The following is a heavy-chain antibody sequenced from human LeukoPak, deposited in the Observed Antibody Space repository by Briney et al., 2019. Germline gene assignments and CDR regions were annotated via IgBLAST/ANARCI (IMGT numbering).Heavy chain of an antibody. CDR2: IYYSGST. J-gene: IGHJ4*02. CDR1: GGSISSSSYY. D-gene: IGHD3-3*01. Sequence: SETLSLTCTVSGGSISSSSYYWGWLRQPPGKGLEWIGSIYYSGSTYYNPSLKSRVTISVDTSKNQFSLKLSSVTAADTAVYYCSSGYDLSYFDYWGQGTLVTVSS. V-gene: IGHV4-39*07. CDR3: SSGYDLSYFDY.